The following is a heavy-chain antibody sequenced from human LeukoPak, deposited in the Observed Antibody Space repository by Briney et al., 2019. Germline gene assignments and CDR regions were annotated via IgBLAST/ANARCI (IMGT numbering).Heavy chain of an antibody. Sequence: SETLSLTCTVSGGSISSYYWSWIRQPPGKGLEWIGYIYYSGSTNYNPSLKSRVTISVDTSKNQFSLKLSSVTAADTAVYYCARDITMIVGHAAFDIWGQGTMVTVSS. CDR3: ARDITMIVGHAAFDI. CDR2: IYYSGST. CDR1: GGSISSYY. J-gene: IGHJ3*02. V-gene: IGHV4-59*12. D-gene: IGHD3-22*01.